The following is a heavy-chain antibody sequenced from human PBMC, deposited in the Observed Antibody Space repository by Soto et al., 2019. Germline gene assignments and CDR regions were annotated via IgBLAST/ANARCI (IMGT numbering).Heavy chain of an antibody. CDR1: GYTFTDYG. D-gene: IGHD3-9*01. CDR3: ARPQNDILTDSYTNYFDS. Sequence: AASVKVSCKASGYTFTDYGLTWVRQAPGQGPEWVGWISAYNGNTHYAQKLQGRVAMTTDTSTSTAYMELRSLSSDDTAVYYCARPQNDILTDSYTNYFDSWGQGTPVTVSS. CDR2: ISAYNGNT. V-gene: IGHV1-18*01. J-gene: IGHJ4*02.